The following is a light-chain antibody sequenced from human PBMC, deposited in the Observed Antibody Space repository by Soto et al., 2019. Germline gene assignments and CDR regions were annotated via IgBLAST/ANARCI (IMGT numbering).Light chain of an antibody. CDR3: QQYNTWPLT. Sequence: ETVMTQSPATLSVSPGERPTLSCRASQSVSSNLAWYQQKPGQAPRLLIYDASTRATGIPARFSGSGSGTEFTLTISSLQSEDCAGYYCQQYNTWPLTFGPGTKVDIK. CDR2: DAS. V-gene: IGKV3-15*01. J-gene: IGKJ3*01. CDR1: QSVSSN.